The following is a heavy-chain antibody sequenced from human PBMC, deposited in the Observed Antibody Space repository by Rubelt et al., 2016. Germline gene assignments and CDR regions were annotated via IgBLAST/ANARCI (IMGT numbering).Heavy chain of an antibody. CDR1: GFTVSTNY. CDR3: ARNGYSSSWYRS. CDR2: TYSGGST. J-gene: IGHJ4*02. D-gene: IGHD6-13*01. Sequence: EVHLVESGGGLVQPGGSLRLSCAASGFTVSTNYMSWVRQAPGKGLEWVSVTYSGGSTFYADSVKGRFTISRDNSTNTLYPRMSSLRGEGTAVYYCARNGYSSSWYRSWGLGTLVTVSS. V-gene: IGHV3-66*01.